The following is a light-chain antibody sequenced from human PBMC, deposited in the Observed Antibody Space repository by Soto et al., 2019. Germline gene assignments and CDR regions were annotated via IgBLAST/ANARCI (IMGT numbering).Light chain of an antibody. J-gene: IGKJ5*01. CDR2: GTS. Sequence: EIMLTHSQGTLSLSPCERATLSFSASQSVSSSYLAWYQQKPGQAPRLLIYGTSSRATGIPDRFSGSGSGTDFTLTISRLEPEDFAVYYCQQYGSSPFTFGQGTKVEI. V-gene: IGKV3-20*01. CDR1: QSVSSSY. CDR3: QQYGSSPFT.